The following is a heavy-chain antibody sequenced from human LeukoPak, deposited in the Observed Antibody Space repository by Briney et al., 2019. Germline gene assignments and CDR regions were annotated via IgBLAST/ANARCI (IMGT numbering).Heavy chain of an antibody. CDR2: INPSGGTT. CDR3: ATAHFGDYGNDYYHYYMDV. Sequence: GASVKVSCKASEYTFTNYYLHWVRQAPGQGLEWMGIINPSGGTTRYAQKFQGRVTMTRDTSTTTVYMEVSSLRSEDTAVYYCATAHFGDYGNDYYHYYMDVWGKGTTVTVSS. J-gene: IGHJ6*03. V-gene: IGHV1-46*01. D-gene: IGHD4-17*01. CDR1: EYTFTNYY.